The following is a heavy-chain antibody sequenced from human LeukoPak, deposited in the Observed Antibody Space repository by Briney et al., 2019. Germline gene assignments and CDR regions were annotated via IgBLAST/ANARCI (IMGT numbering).Heavy chain of an antibody. CDR1: GGSISNSFYY. Sequence: SETLSLTCTVSGGSISNSFYYWGWIRQPPGKGLEWIGSIFYSGSTYYNPSLKSRVTISVDTSKNRFSLKLSSVTAADTAVYYCARHEYYYDSSGYYPLGVDYWGQGTLVTVSS. J-gene: IGHJ4*02. CDR3: ARHEYYYDSSGYYPLGVDY. V-gene: IGHV4-39*01. D-gene: IGHD3-22*01. CDR2: IFYSGST.